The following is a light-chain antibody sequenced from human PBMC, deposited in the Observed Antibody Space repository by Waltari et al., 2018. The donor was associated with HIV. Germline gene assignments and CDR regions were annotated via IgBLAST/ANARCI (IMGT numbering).Light chain of an antibody. CDR1: SSDVGGYDY. CDR2: DFT. Sequence: QSALTQPRSVSGSPGQSVTISCTGASSDVGGYDYVSWYQPHPGKVPKLIIFDFTKRPSGVPDRFSGSKSGNTASLTISGLQAEDEADYYCSSHVGSNSWVFGGGTKVTVL. CDR3: SSHVGSNSWV. V-gene: IGLV2-11*01. J-gene: IGLJ3*02.